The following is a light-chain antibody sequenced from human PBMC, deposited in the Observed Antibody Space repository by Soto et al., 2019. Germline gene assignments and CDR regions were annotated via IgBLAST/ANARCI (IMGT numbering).Light chain of an antibody. CDR3: AAWDDRLNGPM. CDR1: NSNIGSNT. J-gene: IGLJ3*02. Sequence: QSVLTQPPSASGTPGQRVIISCSGSNSNIGSNTVNWYQQLPGTAPKLLIYTNNQWPSGVPDRFSGSKSGTSASLAISGLQSEDEADYYCAAWDDRLNGPMFGGGTKVTVL. V-gene: IGLV1-44*01. CDR2: TNN.